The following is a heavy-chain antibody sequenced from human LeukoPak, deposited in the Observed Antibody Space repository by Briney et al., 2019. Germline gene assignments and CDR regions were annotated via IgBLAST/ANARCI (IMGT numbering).Heavy chain of an antibody. V-gene: IGHV3-23*01. CDR2: ISGSGGST. CDR1: GFTFDDYA. Sequence: PGGSLRLSCAASGFTFDDYAMHWVRQAPGKGLEWVSAISGSGGSTYYADSVKGRFTISRDNSKSTLYLQMNSLGAEDTAVYYCAKDGYGGQTHKKAFDYWGQGTLVTVSS. D-gene: IGHD4-23*01. CDR3: AKDGYGGQTHKKAFDY. J-gene: IGHJ4*02.